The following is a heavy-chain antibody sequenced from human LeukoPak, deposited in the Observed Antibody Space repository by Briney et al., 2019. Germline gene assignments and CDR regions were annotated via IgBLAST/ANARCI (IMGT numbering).Heavy chain of an antibody. D-gene: IGHD3-22*01. CDR2: INHSGST. J-gene: IGHJ3*02. CDR1: GGSFSGYY. Sequence: ASETLSLTCAVYGGSFSGYYWSWIRQPPGKGLEWIGEINHSGSTNYNPSLKSRVTISVDTSKNQFSLKLSSVTAADTAVYYCAREFVTYYYDSSGYRGAFDIWGQGTMVTVSS. CDR3: AREFVTYYYDSSGYRGAFDI. V-gene: IGHV4-34*01.